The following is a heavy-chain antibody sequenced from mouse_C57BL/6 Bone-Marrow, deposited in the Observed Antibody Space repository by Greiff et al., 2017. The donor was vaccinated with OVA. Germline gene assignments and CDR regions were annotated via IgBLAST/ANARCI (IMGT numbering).Heavy chain of an antibody. V-gene: IGHV1-66*01. Sequence: VQLQQSGPELVKPGASVKISCKASGYSFTSYYIHWVKQRPGQGLEWIGWIYPGSGNTKYNEKFKGKATLTADTSSSTAYMQLSSLTSEDSAVYYCASIYDGYPMDYWGQGTSVTVSS. CDR2: IYPGSGNT. CDR1: GYSFTSYY. J-gene: IGHJ4*01. CDR3: ASIYDGYPMDY. D-gene: IGHD2-3*01.